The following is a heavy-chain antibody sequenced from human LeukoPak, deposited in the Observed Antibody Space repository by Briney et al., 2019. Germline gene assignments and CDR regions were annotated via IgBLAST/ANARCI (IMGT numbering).Heavy chain of an antibody. J-gene: IGHJ6*03. CDR3: AKYKGGLQHNYCMDV. CDR2: IYTSGST. Sequence: SETLSLTCTVSGGSISSYYWSWIRQPAGKGLEWIGRIYTSGSTNYNPSLKSRVTMSVDTSKNQFSLKLSSVTAADTAVYYCAKYKGGLQHNYCMDVWGKGTTVAVSS. V-gene: IGHV4-4*07. D-gene: IGHD5-24*01. CDR1: GGSISSYY.